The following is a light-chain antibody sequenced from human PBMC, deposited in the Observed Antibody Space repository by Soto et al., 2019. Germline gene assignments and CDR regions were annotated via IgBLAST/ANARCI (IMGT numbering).Light chain of an antibody. Sequence: QSALTQPPSASGSLGQSVTISCSGTSNDLGGFNYVSWYQQHPGKAPKLIIYEVTERPSGVPDRFSGSKSGNTASLTVSGLQAEDEADYYCSSYGGYDNLIFGGGTKLTVL. CDR3: SSYGGYDNLI. V-gene: IGLV2-8*01. J-gene: IGLJ2*01. CDR1: SNDLGGFNY. CDR2: EVT.